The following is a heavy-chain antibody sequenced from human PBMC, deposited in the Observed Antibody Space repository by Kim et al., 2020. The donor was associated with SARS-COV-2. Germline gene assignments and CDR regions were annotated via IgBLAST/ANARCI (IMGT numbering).Heavy chain of an antibody. CDR1: GFTFSSYG. CDR3: AKDWAGRNWNYEDI. CDR2: ISYDGSNK. Sequence: GGSLRLSCAASGFTFSSYGMHWVRQAPGKGLEWVAVISYDGSNKYYADSVKGRFTISRDNSKNTLYLQMNSLRAEDTAVYYCAKDWAGRNWNYEDIWGQGTMVTVSS. D-gene: IGHD1-7*01. J-gene: IGHJ3*02. V-gene: IGHV3-30*18.